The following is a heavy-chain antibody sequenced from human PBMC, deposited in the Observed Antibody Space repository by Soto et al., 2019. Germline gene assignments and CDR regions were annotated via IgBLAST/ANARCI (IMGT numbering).Heavy chain of an antibody. CDR3: ARDRTVARDAFDI. CDR1: GYTFTSYY. J-gene: IGHJ3*02. D-gene: IGHD4-17*01. CDR2: INPSGGGT. Sequence: EASVKVSCKASGYTFTSYYMHWVRQAPGQGLEWMGIINPSGGGTSYAQKFQGRVTMTRDTSTSTVYMELSSLRSEDTAVYYCARDRTVARDAFDIWGQGTMVTVSS. V-gene: IGHV1-46*01.